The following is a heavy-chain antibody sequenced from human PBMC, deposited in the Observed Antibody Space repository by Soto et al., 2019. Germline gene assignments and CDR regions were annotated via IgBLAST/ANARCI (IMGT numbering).Heavy chain of an antibody. J-gene: IGHJ6*03. Sequence: ASVKVSCKASGYTFTGYYMHWVRQAPGQGLEWMGWINPNSGGTNYAQKFQGWVTMTRDTSISTAYMELSRLRSDDTAVYYCARDSGMAYSGYGSPDYYYYYMDVWGKGTTVTVSS. CDR1: GYTFTGYY. CDR3: ARDSGMAYSGYGSPDYYYYYMDV. D-gene: IGHD5-12*01. CDR2: INPNSGGT. V-gene: IGHV1-2*04.